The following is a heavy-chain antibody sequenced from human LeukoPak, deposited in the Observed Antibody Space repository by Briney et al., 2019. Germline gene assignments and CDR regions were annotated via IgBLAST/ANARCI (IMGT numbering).Heavy chain of an antibody. J-gene: IGHJ4*02. V-gene: IGHV1-2*02. CDR2: INPNSGGT. Sequence: ASVKVSCKASGYTFTGYYMHWVRQAPGQGLEWMGWINPNSGGTNYAQKFQGRVTMTRDTSISTAYMELSRLRSDDTAVYYCARGTGYFDWNPFDYWGQGTLVTVSS. CDR3: ARGTGYFDWNPFDY. CDR1: GYTFTGYY. D-gene: IGHD3-9*01.